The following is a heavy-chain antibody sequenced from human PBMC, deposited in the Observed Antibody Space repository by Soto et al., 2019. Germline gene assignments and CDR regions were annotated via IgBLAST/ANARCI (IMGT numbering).Heavy chain of an antibody. Sequence: ASVKVSCKASGYTFANYAIHWVRQAPGQRLEWMGWISAYNGNTNYAQKLQGRVTMTTDTSTSTAYMELRSLRSEDTAVYYCATDTTEDAFDIWGQGTMVTVSS. V-gene: IGHV1-18*01. CDR3: ATDTTEDAFDI. CDR1: GYTFANYA. J-gene: IGHJ3*02. D-gene: IGHD4-17*01. CDR2: ISAYNGNT.